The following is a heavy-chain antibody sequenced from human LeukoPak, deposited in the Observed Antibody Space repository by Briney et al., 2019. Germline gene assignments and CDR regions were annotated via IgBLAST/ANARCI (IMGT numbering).Heavy chain of an antibody. V-gene: IGHV3-23*01. CDR3: VRDLTD. J-gene: IGHJ4*02. D-gene: IGHD4/OR15-4a*01. Sequence: GGTLRLSCAASGFTFSSYGMSWVRQAPGKGLEWVSAISGSGGSTYYADSVKGRFTISRDNAKNSLYLQMNSLKTEDTAVYYCVRDLTDWGQGTLVTVSS. CDR1: GFTFSSYG. CDR2: ISGSGGST.